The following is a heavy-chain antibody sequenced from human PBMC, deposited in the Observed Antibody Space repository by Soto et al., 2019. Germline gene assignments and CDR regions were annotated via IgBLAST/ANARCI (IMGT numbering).Heavy chain of an antibody. D-gene: IGHD3-10*01. CDR3: ARHSSGTSFHP. CDR2: IYYSGST. V-gene: IGHV4-59*08. J-gene: IGHJ5*02. CDR1: GYSIGEYY. Sequence: SATLSLTCTFAGYSIGEYYWSWIRQPPGKGLEWIGYIYYSGSTNSNNPSLKSRVAISVDTSKNEFSLKLSSVTAADTAVYYCARHSSGTSFHPWGQGTLVTVS.